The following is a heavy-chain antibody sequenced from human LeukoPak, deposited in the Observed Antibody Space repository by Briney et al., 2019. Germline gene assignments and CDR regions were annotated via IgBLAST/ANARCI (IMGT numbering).Heavy chain of an antibody. CDR1: GYTLTELS. V-gene: IGHV1-24*01. CDR3: ARALKKRGYSYGCDY. D-gene: IGHD5-18*01. Sequence: ASVKVSCKVSGYTLTELSMHWVRQAPGKGLEWMGGFDPEDGETIYAQRFQGRVTTTEDTSTDTAYMELSSLRSEDTAVYYCARALKKRGYSYGCDYWGQGTLVTVSS. CDR2: FDPEDGET. J-gene: IGHJ4*02.